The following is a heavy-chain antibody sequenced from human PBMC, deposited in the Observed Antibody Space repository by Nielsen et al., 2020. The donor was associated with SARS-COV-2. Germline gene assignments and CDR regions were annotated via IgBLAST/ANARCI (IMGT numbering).Heavy chain of an antibody. V-gene: IGHV1-3*01. J-gene: IGHJ5*02. Sequence: ASVKVSCKASGYRFSSYAMHWVRQAPGQSLEWMGWIDAGKSNAKYSQRFQSRVSMTTDTSAGIGYMEMSGLTLEDTAVYYCARAESGDWDGNWFDPWGQGTLVTVSS. CDR2: IDAGKSNA. CDR3: ARAESGDWDGNWFDP. CDR1: GYRFSSYA. D-gene: IGHD2-21*02.